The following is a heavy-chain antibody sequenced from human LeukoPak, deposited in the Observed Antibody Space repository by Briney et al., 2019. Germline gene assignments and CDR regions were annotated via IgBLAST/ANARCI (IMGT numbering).Heavy chain of an antibody. V-gene: IGHV3-23*01. CDR1: GFTFSRIA. D-gene: IGHD1-26*01. CDR2: IRSNGETV. J-gene: IGHJ5*02. CDR3: ARGWELDP. Sequence: GGSLRLSCAASGFTFSRIAMSWVRQAPGKGLEWVSAIRSNGETVYNADSVKGRFTISRDSAKNSLYLQMNSLRVEDTAVYYCARGWELDPWGQGTLVTVSS.